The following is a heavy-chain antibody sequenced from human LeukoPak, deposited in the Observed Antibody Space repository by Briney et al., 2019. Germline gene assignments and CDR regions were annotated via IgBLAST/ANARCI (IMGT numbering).Heavy chain of an antibody. J-gene: IGHJ4*02. D-gene: IGHD6-6*01. CDR3: ARQGSMTARPFVSIDY. V-gene: IGHV4-4*07. Sequence: SETMALTCTVAGGSSSTCYWRWIRQPAGKGEEWVGRIHISGNTDYNPYLERRVTISEEESRNTFSLKLTSVTAADTAVYYRARQGSMTARPFVSIDYWAQGPLVTLSS. CDR1: GGSSSTCY. CDR2: IHISGNT.